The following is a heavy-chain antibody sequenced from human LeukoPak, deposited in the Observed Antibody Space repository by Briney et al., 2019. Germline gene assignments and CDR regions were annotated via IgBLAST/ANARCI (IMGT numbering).Heavy chain of an antibody. CDR2: IYYSGST. V-gene: IGHV4-39*01. J-gene: IGHJ4*02. Sequence: SETLSLTCTVSGDSISNISYYWGWIRQPPGKGLEWIGSIYYSGSTYYNPSLKSRVTISVDTSKNQFSLKLSSVTAADTAVYYCAILRFLAWSNSDYWGQGTLVTVSS. CDR3: AILRFLAWSNSDY. D-gene: IGHD3-3*01. CDR1: GDSISNISYY.